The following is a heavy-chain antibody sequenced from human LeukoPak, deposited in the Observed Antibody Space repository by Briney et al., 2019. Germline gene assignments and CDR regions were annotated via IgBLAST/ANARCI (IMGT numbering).Heavy chain of an antibody. CDR3: ARSPTSTGYDRFDP. V-gene: IGHV1-18*01. CDR2: ISAFNCNT. CDR1: GYMFNIYG. Sequence: ASVKVSRTASGYMFNIYGISWVRQAPAQGLEWMGWISAFNCNTNYARNCQDRVTMTTDTSTSTAYMELTSLRSDDTAVYYCARSPTSTGYDRFDPWGQGTLVTVSS. D-gene: IGHD5-12*01. J-gene: IGHJ5*02.